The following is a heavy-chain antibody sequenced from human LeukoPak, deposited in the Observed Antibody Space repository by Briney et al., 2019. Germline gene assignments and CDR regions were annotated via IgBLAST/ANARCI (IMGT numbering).Heavy chain of an antibody. CDR3: ARAGSYDSSGYGY. D-gene: IGHD3-22*01. J-gene: IGHJ4*02. CDR1: GGSISSSSYY. CDR2: IYTSGST. V-gene: IGHV4-39*07. Sequence: KPSETLSLTCTVSGGSISSSSYYWGWIRQPPGKGLEWIGRIYTSGSTNYNPSLKSRVTMSVDTSKNQLSLKLSSVTAADTAVYYCARAGSYDSSGYGYWGQGTLVTVSS.